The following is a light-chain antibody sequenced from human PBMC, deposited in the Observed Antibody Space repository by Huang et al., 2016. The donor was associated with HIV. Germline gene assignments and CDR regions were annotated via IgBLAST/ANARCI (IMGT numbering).Light chain of an antibody. Sequence: EIVMTQSPDTLSVSPGERATLSCRASQSVRDKLAWYQQKPGQAPRLLLHATSTRGAGVPARFSGSGSGTEFTLTISSLQSEDGGVYYCQQYESWPPLTFGGGTKVEIK. CDR2: ATS. V-gene: IGKV3-15*01. CDR1: QSVRDK. CDR3: QQYESWPPLT. J-gene: IGKJ4*01.